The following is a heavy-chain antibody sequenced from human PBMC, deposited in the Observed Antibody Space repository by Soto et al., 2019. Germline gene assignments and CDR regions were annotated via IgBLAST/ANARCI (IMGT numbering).Heavy chain of an antibody. D-gene: IGHD3-22*01. CDR1: GGSISSYY. CDR2: IYYSGST. J-gene: IGHJ3*02. V-gene: IGHV4-59*01. Sequence: SETLFLTCTVSGGSISSYYWSWIRHPPGKGLEWIGYIYYSGSTNYNPSLKSRVTISVDTSKNQFSLRLSSVTAADTAVYYCARTDYYYDATGYAPDAFDIWVQGTRVT. CDR3: ARTDYYYDATGYAPDAFDI.